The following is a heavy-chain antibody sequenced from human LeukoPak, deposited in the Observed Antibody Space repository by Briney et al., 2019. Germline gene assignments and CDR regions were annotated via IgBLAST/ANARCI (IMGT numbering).Heavy chain of an antibody. J-gene: IGHJ6*02. V-gene: IGHV4-59*08. CDR1: GASISGYY. D-gene: IGHD1-26*01. CDR3: AIRSGRSYYGVDV. Sequence: SETLSLTCTVSGASISGYYWNWIRQPPGKGLEWIGYTYYTGSTSYNPSLESRVTISVDTSKSQFSLTLSSVTAADTAVYYCAIRSGRSYYGVDVWGQGTTVTVS. CDR2: TYYTGST.